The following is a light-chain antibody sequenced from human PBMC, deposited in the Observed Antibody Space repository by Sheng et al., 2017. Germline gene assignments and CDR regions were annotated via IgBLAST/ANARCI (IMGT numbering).Light chain of an antibody. CDR2: DDT. CDR1: ILEEKL. V-gene: IGLV3-21*02. CDR3: HVWDSRRDHHV. Sequence: SYVLTQPPSVSVAPGQTARDSLWGERILEEKLSTGTSRKPGQAPVVVVYDDTDRPSGIPERFSGSNSGDTATLTISGVEAGDEADYYCHVWDSRRDHHVFGPGTMVTVL. J-gene: IGLJ1*01.